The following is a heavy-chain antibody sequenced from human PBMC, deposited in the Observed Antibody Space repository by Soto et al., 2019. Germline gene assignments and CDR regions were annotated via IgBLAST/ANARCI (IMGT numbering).Heavy chain of an antibody. Sequence: QVQVVQSGAEVKKPGSSVKVSCKVSGGIFTNNAISWVRQAPGQGLEWLGGVIPLFDTAYYAQIFRGRLRISAERATTTAYMELSGLTSADTAVYFCATGGHNDGYNFYHGMDVWGQGTTVTVS. V-gene: IGHV1-69*01. CDR1: GGIFTNNA. J-gene: IGHJ6*02. D-gene: IGHD5-18*01. CDR2: VIPLFDTA. CDR3: ATGGHNDGYNFYHGMDV.